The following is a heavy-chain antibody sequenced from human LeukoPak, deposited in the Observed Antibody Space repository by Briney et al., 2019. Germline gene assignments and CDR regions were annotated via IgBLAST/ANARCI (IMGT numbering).Heavy chain of an antibody. Sequence: PGGSLRLSCAASGFTFSSYAMSWVRQAPGKGLEWVSAISGSGGSTYYADSVKGRFTISRDNSKNTLYLQMNSLRAEDTAVYYCARDADPSGHYSHLDYWGQGSLVTVSS. D-gene: IGHD3-22*01. CDR3: ARDADPSGHYSHLDY. CDR2: ISGSGGST. CDR1: GFTFSSYA. V-gene: IGHV3-23*01. J-gene: IGHJ4*02.